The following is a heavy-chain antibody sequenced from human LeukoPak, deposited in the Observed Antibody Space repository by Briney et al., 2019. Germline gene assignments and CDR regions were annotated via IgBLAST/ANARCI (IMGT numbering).Heavy chain of an antibody. CDR3: ARLSSDWFDP. D-gene: IGHD3-10*01. CDR2: INHSGST. CDR1: GGSFSGYY. Sequence: SETLSLTCAVYGGSFSGYYWSWIRQPPGKGLEWIGEINHSGSTSYNPSLKSRVTISVDTSKNQFSLKLSSVTAADTAVYYCARLSSDWFDPWGQGTLVTVSS. J-gene: IGHJ5*02. V-gene: IGHV4-34*01.